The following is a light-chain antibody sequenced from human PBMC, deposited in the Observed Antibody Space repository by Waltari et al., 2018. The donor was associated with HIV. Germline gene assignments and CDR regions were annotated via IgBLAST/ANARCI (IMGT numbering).Light chain of an antibody. CDR2: EVS. V-gene: IGLV2-23*02. CDR1: SSDVGSYNL. CDR3: CSYARSGIP. Sequence: SFGQSITISCTGTSSDVGSYNLVSWYQYHPGKAPKLIIYEVSKRPSGVSNRFSGSKSGNTASLTVSGLQAEDEAHYYCCSYARSGIPFGGGTKLTVL. J-gene: IGLJ2*01.